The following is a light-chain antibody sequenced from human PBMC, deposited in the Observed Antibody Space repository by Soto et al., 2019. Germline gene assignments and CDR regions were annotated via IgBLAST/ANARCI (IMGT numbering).Light chain of an antibody. CDR2: EGS. V-gene: IGLV2-23*01. J-gene: IGLJ2*01. Sequence: QSALTQPASVSGSPGQSITISCTGTSSDVGSYNLVSWYQQHPGKAPKLMIYEGSKRPSGVSNRFSGSKSGNTASLTISGLQAEDEADYYCCSYAGSNNLHVLFGGGTKLTVL. CDR3: CSYAGSNNLHVL. CDR1: SSDVGSYNL.